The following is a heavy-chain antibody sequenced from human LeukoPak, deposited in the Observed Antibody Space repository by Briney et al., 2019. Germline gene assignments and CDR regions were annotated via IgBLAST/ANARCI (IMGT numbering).Heavy chain of an antibody. CDR3: ARGYGTFDF. Sequence: SSETLALPCAVYNGSFSGDYWSWIRQPPGKGLEWIGEINHSGSTNYNPSLESRVTMSVDRSKNHFSLKLNSVTAADTAVYYCARGYGTFDFWGQGILVTVSS. CDR2: INHSGST. V-gene: IGHV4-34*01. J-gene: IGHJ4*02. D-gene: IGHD3-16*01. CDR1: NGSFSGDY.